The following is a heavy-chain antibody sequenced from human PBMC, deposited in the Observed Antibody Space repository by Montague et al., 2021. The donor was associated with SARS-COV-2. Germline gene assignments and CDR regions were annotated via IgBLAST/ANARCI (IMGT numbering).Heavy chain of an antibody. CDR2: VYESGRT. V-gene: IGHV4-39*01. Sequence: SETLSLTCTVSGGSISSSIDYWGWIRQPPGKGLDWVGSVYESGRTYYNPSLKSRVTIPVDTSQNRFSLKLRSVTAADTAVSYCGRFCGVSWGADGTGPPDYWGQGTLVTVSS. CDR3: GRFCGVSWGADGTGPPDY. J-gene: IGHJ4*02. D-gene: IGHD2-21*01. CDR1: GGSISSSIDY.